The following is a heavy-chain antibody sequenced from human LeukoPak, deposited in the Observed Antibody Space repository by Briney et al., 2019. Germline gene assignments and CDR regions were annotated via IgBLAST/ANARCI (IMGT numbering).Heavy chain of an antibody. CDR3: ARLGQNGATILSFDY. J-gene: IGHJ4*02. V-gene: IGHV4-39*01. CDR1: GGSISSCSYY. CDR2: IYYSGST. D-gene: IGHD5-12*01. Sequence: SETLSLTCTVSGGSISSCSYYWGWIRQPPGKGLEWIGSIYYSGSTYYNSSLKSRVTISVDTSKNQFSLKLISVTAADTAVYYCARLGQNGATILSFDYWGQGTLVTVSS.